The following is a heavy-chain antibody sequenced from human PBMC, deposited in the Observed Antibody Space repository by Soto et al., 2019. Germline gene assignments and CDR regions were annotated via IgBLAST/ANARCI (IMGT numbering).Heavy chain of an antibody. J-gene: IGHJ6*02. CDR1: GFTFSSYS. CDR2: ISSSSSTI. Sequence: EVQLVESGGGLVQPGGSLRLSCAASGFTFSSYSMNWVRQAPGKGLEWVSYISSSSSTIYYADSVTGRFTISRDNAKNSLYLQMNSLRDEDTAVYYCAAGVFYYYGMDVWGQGTTVTVSS. V-gene: IGHV3-48*02. CDR3: AAGVFYYYGMDV. D-gene: IGHD3-10*01.